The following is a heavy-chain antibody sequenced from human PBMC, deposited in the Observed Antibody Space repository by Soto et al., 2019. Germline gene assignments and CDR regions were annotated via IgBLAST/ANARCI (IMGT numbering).Heavy chain of an antibody. CDR3: VTFSKQQLIEEDLDS. V-gene: IGHV3-7*01. Sequence: GGSLRLSCAASGLTFSGHWMSWVRQAPGRGLEWVANIKQDGKETYYVDSVKGRFTISRDNTKKSLYLQMNSLRAEDTAVYYCVTFSKQQLIEEDLDSWGPGTLVTVSS. J-gene: IGHJ4*02. D-gene: IGHD4-4*01. CDR1: GLTFSGHW. CDR2: IKQDGKET.